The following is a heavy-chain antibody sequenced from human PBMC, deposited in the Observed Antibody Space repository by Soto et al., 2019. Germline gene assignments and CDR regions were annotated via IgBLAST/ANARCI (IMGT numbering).Heavy chain of an antibody. CDR1: GGSVYSDGYY. V-gene: IGHV4-61*08. CDR3: ATGGATENSYYFDS. Sequence: LSETLSLTCIVSGGSVYSDGYYWSWIRQPPGKRPEWIGYIFYSGTTQYSPALASRVTISLETSKNQFSLELNSVTAADTAVYYCATGGATENSYYFDSWGPGTLVTVS. J-gene: IGHJ4*02. CDR2: IFYSGTT. D-gene: IGHD5-18*01.